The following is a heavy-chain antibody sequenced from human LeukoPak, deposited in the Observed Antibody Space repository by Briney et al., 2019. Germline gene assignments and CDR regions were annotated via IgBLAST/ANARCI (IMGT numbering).Heavy chain of an antibody. V-gene: IGHV1-18*01. CDR1: GYSFINFG. D-gene: IGHD6-13*01. J-gene: IGHJ4*02. Sequence: GSVKVSCKASGYSFINFGLSWVRQAPGQGLEWMGWISAYNHNTNYAQKLQGRVTMTTDTSTSTAYMELRSLRSDDTAVYYCARVSSSSWYVFDYWGQGTLVTVSS. CDR3: ARVSSSSWYVFDY. CDR2: ISAYNHNT.